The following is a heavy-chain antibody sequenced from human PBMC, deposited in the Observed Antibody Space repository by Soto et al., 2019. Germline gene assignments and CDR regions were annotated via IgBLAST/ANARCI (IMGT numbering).Heavy chain of an antibody. Sequence: ASVKVSCKASGYTFTSYGISWVRQAPGQGLEWMGWISAYNGNTNYAQKLQGRVTMTTDTSTSTAYMELRSLRSDDTAVYYCATTSSSWSYYYYMDVWGKGTTVTVSS. J-gene: IGHJ6*03. CDR1: GYTFTSYG. V-gene: IGHV1-18*01. CDR2: ISAYNGNT. D-gene: IGHD6-13*01. CDR3: ATTSSSWSYYYYMDV.